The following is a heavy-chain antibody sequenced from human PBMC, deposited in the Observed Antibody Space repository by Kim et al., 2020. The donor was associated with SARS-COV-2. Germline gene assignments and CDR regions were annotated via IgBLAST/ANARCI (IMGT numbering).Heavy chain of an antibody. V-gene: IGHV4-38-2*01. D-gene: IGHD2-2*01. CDR1: GYSISSGYY. Sequence: SETLSLTRAVSGYSISSGYYWGWIRQPPGKGLEWIGSIYHSGSTYYNPSLKSRVTISVDTSKNQFSLKLSSVTAADTAVDYCARGEVVVVPAAIMFDPWG. J-gene: IGHJ5*02. CDR2: IYHSGST. CDR3: ARGEVVVVPAAIMFDP.